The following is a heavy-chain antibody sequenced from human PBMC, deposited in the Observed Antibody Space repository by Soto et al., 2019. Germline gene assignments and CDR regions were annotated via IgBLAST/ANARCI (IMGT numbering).Heavy chain of an antibody. CDR2: INSDGSST. CDR3: ARDVLVVVPAAMRYYYYYMDV. D-gene: IGHD2-2*01. V-gene: IGHV3-74*01. CDR1: GFTFSSYW. J-gene: IGHJ6*03. Sequence: GGSLRLSCAASGFTFSSYWMHWVRQAPGKGLVWVSRINSDGSSTSYADSVKGRFTISRDNAKNTLYLQMNSLRAEDTAVYYCARDVLVVVPAAMRYYYYYMDVWGKGTTVTVSS.